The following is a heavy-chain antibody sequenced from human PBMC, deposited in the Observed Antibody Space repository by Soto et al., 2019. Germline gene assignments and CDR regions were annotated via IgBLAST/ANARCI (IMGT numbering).Heavy chain of an antibody. J-gene: IGHJ4*02. D-gene: IGHD3-22*01. V-gene: IGHV1-69*13. CDR1: GGTFSSYA. CDR3: ARGLVPNYYDSSGSQFFDY. Sequence: SVKVSCKASGGTFSSYAIGWVRQAPGQGLEWMGGIIPIFGTANYAQKFQGRVTITADESTSTAYMELSSLRSEDTAVYYCARGLVPNYYDSSGSQFFDYWGQGTLVTVSS. CDR2: IIPIFGTA.